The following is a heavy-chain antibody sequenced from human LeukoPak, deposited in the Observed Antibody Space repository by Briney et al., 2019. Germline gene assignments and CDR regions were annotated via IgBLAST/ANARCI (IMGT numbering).Heavy chain of an antibody. J-gene: IGHJ4*02. CDR2: ISSSSSTI. CDR1: GFTFSSYT. CDR3: ARYVDTTMLT. V-gene: IGHV3-48*02. Sequence: GGSLRLSCAASGFTFSSYTMNWVRQAPGKGLEWVSYISSSSSTIYYADSVRGRFTISRDNAKNSLYLQMNSLRDEDTAVYYCARYVDTTMLTWGQGTLVTVSS. D-gene: IGHD5-18*01.